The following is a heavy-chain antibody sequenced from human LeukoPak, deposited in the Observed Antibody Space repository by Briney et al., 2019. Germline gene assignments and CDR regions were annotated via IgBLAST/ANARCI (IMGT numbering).Heavy chain of an antibody. Sequence: GGSLRLSCVASGFTFSSHPMHWVRQAPGKGLEWVSAISGSGGSTYYADSVKGRFTISRDNSKNTLYLQMNSLRAEDTAVYYCAKAGCSSTSCYDFDYWGQGTLVTVSS. D-gene: IGHD2-2*01. CDR1: GFTFSSHP. J-gene: IGHJ4*02. CDR3: AKAGCSSTSCYDFDY. CDR2: ISGSGGST. V-gene: IGHV3-23*01.